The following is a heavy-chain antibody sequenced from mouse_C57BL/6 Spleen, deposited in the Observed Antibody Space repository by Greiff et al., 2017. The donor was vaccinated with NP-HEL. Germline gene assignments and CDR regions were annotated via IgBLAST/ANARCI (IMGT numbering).Heavy chain of an antibody. J-gene: IGHJ3*01. CDR3: ARDDYFAWFAY. V-gene: IGHV1-54*01. Sequence: VKLQESGAELVRPGTSVKVSCKASGYAFTNYLIEWVKQRPGQGLEWIGVINPGSGGTNYNEKFKGKATLTSDKSSSTAYMQLSSLTSEDAAVYFCARDDYFAWFAYWGQGTLVTVSA. CDR2: INPGSGGT. CDR1: GYAFTNYL. D-gene: IGHD1-1*02.